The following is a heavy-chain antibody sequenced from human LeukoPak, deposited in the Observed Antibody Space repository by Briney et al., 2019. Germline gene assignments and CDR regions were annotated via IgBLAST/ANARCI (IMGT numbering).Heavy chain of an antibody. J-gene: IGHJ4*02. V-gene: IGHV3-48*01. D-gene: IGHD3-10*01. Sequence: PGGSLRLSCAASGFTFSDYSMTWVRQAPGKGLEWVSYIGLSSSSIYYADSVKGRFTISRDNARNSLFLQMNTLRAEDTAVYYCTREVYYGSGRRFDFWGQGTLVTVSS. CDR2: IGLSSSSI. CDR3: TREVYYGSGRRFDF. CDR1: GFTFSDYS.